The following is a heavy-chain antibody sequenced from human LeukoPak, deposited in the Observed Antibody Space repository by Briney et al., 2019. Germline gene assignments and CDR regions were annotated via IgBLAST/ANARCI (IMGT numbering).Heavy chain of an antibody. CDR3: ARERSGTYRYFDL. J-gene: IGHJ2*01. Sequence: ASVTVSCKASGYTFTGYYMHWVRQAPGQGLEWMGWINPNSGGTNYAQKFQGRVTMTRDTSISTAYVELSRLRSDDTAVYYCARERSGTYRYFDLWGRGTLVTVSS. CDR1: GYTFTGYY. CDR2: INPNSGGT. V-gene: IGHV1-2*02. D-gene: IGHD1-26*01.